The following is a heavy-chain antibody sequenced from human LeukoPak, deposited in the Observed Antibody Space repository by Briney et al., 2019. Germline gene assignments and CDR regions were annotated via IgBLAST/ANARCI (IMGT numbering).Heavy chain of an antibody. CDR2: INPNSGDT. Sequence: ASVKVSCKASGYTFTGYYMHWVRQAPGQGLEWMGWINPNSGDTNYSQKFQGRVTMTRDTSISTAYMELSRLRSDDTAVYYCATQRGSYLWGTDFDYWGKGTLVTGSS. D-gene: IGHD3-16*01. CDR1: GYTFTGYY. V-gene: IGHV1-2*02. J-gene: IGHJ4*02. CDR3: ATQRGSYLWGTDFDY.